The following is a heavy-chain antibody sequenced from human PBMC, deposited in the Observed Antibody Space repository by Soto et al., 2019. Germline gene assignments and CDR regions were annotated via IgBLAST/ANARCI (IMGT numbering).Heavy chain of an antibody. D-gene: IGHD6-13*01. J-gene: IGHJ4*02. CDR2: ISYDGSNK. Sequence: GGSLRLSCAASGFTFSSYGMHWVRQAPGKGLEWVAVISYDGSNKYYADSVKGRFTISRDNSKNTLYLQMNSLRAEDTAVYYCAKVKSWYSVGDGFDYWGQGTLVTVSS. CDR3: AKVKSWYSVGDGFDY. V-gene: IGHV3-30*18. CDR1: GFTFSSYG.